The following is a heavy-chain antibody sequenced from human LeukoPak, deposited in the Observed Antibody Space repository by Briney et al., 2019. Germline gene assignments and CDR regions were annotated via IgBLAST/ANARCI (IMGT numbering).Heavy chain of an antibody. Sequence: PSQTLSLTCTVSGGSISSGDYYWSWIRQPPGKGLEWIGYIYYSGSTYYNPSLKSRVTISVDTSKYQFSLKLSSVTAADTAVYYCARACYDFWSGYNSGGYFDYWGQGTLVTVSS. CDR3: ARACYDFWSGYNSGGYFDY. D-gene: IGHD3-3*01. CDR2: IYYSGST. CDR1: GGSISSGDYY. J-gene: IGHJ4*02. V-gene: IGHV4-30-4*08.